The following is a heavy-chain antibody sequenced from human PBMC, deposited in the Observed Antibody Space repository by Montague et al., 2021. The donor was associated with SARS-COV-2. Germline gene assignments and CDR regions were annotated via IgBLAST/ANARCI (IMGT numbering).Heavy chain of an antibody. J-gene: IGHJ6*02. D-gene: IGHD3-3*01. CDR3: VRSRRITIFGVGLSNYYGMDV. Sequence: SETLSLTCTVSGGSISSYYWSWIRQPPGKGLEWIGYIYYSGSTNYNPSLKSRVTISVDTSKNQFSLKLSSVTAADTAVYYCVRSRRITIFGVGLSNYYGMDVWGQGTTVTVSS. CDR2: IYYSGST. CDR1: GGSISSYY. V-gene: IGHV4-59*01.